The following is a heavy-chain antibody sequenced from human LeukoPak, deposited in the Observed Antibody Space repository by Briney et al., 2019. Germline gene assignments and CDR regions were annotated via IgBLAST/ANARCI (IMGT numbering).Heavy chain of an antibody. D-gene: IGHD3-3*02. Sequence: PGRSLTLSCAASGFTFSSYGMHWVRHAPGKGLEWVAVISYGGTNKDHADYVKGRFTISTDNSTNTLFLQMNSLRVEDTAVYYCAREPFAHFCGSSSHTGGDYWGQGTLVTVSS. CDR3: AREPFAHFCGSSSHTGGDY. CDR2: ISYGGTNK. CDR1: GFTFSSYG. V-gene: IGHV3-30*03. J-gene: IGHJ4*02.